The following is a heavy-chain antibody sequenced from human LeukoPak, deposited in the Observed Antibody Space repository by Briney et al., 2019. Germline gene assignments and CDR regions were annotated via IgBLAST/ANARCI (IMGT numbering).Heavy chain of an antibody. J-gene: IGHJ4*02. V-gene: IGHV3-21*01. CDR1: GFTFSSNY. D-gene: IGHD3-22*01. CDR2: ISSSSTYI. CDR3: ANMRSGYHSDY. Sequence: PGGSLRLSCAASGFTFSSNYMNWVRQAPGKGLEWVSSISSSSTYIYYADSVKGRFTISRDNAKNSLYLQMNSLRAEDTAVYYCANMRSGYHSDYWGQGTLVTVSS.